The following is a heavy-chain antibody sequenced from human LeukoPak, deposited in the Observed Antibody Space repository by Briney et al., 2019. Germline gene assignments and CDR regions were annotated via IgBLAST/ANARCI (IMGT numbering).Heavy chain of an antibody. V-gene: IGHV4-59*01. CDR1: GGSISSYY. CDR2: IYYSGST. Sequence: SQTLSLTCTVSGGSISSYYWSWIRQPPGKGLEWIGYIYYSGSTNYNPSLKSRVTISVDTSKNQFSLKLSSVTAADTAVYYCARGRLHLGYWGQGTLVTVSS. J-gene: IGHJ4*02. D-gene: IGHD4-11*01. CDR3: ARGRLHLGY.